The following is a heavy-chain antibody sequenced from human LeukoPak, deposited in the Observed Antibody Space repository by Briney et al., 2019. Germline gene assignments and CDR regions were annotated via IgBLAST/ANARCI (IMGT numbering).Heavy chain of an antibody. CDR3: ARFSINSGSIDY. J-gene: IGHJ4*02. CDR2: MNPNSGNT. V-gene: IGHV1-8*03. Sequence: ASVRVSCKASGYTFTSYDINWVRQATGQGLEWMGWMNPNSGNTGYAQKFQGRVTITRNTSISTAYMELSSLRSEDTAVYYCARFSINSGSIDYWGQGTLVTVSS. D-gene: IGHD5-12*01. CDR1: GYTFTSYD.